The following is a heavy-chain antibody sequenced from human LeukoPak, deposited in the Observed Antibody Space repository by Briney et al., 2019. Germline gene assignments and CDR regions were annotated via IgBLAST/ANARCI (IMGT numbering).Heavy chain of an antibody. CDR2: ISGSGGST. CDR3: AKDFIAMVGYMDV. D-gene: IGHD6-19*01. Sequence: GGSLRLSCAASGFTFSSYGMSWVRQAPGKGLEWVSAISGSGGSTYYADSVKGRFTISRENSKNTLYLQMTSLRAEDTAMYYCAKDFIAMVGYMDVWGKGTTVTVSS. CDR1: GFTFSSYG. V-gene: IGHV3-23*01. J-gene: IGHJ6*03.